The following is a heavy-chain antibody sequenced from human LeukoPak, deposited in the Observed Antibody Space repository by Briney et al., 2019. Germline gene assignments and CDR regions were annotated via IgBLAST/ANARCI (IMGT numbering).Heavy chain of an antibody. CDR3: AGIFGGPVSRRFDP. CDR1: GGSFSGYY. V-gene: IGHV4-34*01. CDR2: INHSGST. J-gene: IGHJ5*02. D-gene: IGHD4-23*01. Sequence: ASETLSLTCAVYGGSFSGYYWSWIRQPPGKGLEWIGEINHSGSTNYNPSLKSRVTISVDTSKNQFSLKLSSLTAADTAVYYCAGIFGGPVSRRFDPWGQGTLVTVSS.